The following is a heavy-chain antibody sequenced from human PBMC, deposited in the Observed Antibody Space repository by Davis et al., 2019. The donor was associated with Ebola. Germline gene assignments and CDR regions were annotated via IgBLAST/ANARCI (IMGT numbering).Heavy chain of an antibody. CDR3: ARLGRYCSSTSCYRWLGWFDP. Sequence: GGSLRLSCQGSGYSFTSYWIGWVRQMPGKGLEWMGIIYPGDSDARYSPSFQGQVTISADKSISTAYLQWSSLKASDTAMYYCARLGRYCSSTSCYRWLGWFDPWGQGTLVTVSS. V-gene: IGHV5-51*01. J-gene: IGHJ5*02. D-gene: IGHD2-2*02. CDR1: GYSFTSYW. CDR2: IYPGDSDA.